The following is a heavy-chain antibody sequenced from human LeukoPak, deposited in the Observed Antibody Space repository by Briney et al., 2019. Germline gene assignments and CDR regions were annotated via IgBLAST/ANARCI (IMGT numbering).Heavy chain of an antibody. V-gene: IGHV1-18*01. CDR1: GYTFTSYG. CDR2: ISAYNGNT. J-gene: IGHJ5*02. CDR3: AREGAGYSGYDWFRQNWFDP. Sequence: ASVKVSCKASGYTFTSYGISWVRQAPGQGLEWMGLISAYNGNTNYAQKLQGRVTMTTDTSTSTAYMEPRSLRSDDTAVYYCAREGAGYSGYDWFRQNWFDPWGQGTLVTVSS. D-gene: IGHD5-12*01.